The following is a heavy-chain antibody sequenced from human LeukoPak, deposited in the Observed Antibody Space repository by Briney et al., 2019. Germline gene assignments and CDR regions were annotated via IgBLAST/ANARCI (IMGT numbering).Heavy chain of an antibody. CDR3: ARDRAANQDWVEFDP. V-gene: IGHV3-66*01. Sequence: PGGSLRLSCAVSGFRVSDYYMSWVRQAPGKGLEWVGLIRDSGEAFYADFARGGFAISRDESENTLYLQMNSLRVEDTAVYFCARDRAANQDWVEFDPWGQGTPVIVSS. CDR2: IRDSGEA. CDR1: GFRVSDYY. D-gene: IGHD3/OR15-3a*01. J-gene: IGHJ5*02.